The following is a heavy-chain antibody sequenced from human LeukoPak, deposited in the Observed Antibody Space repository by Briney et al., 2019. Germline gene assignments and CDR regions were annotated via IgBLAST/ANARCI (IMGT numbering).Heavy chain of an antibody. J-gene: IGHJ4*03. CDR1: GGSFSGYY. Sequence: SETLSLTCVVYGGSFSGYYWNWIRQPPGKGLEWIGEINHSGSTNYNPSLKSRVTISVDTSKNQFSLKLSSVTAADTAVYYCARGGLSYYYGSASFDYWGQGTTVTVSS. CDR3: ARGGLSYYYGSASFDY. V-gene: IGHV4-34*01. D-gene: IGHD3-10*01. CDR2: INHSGST.